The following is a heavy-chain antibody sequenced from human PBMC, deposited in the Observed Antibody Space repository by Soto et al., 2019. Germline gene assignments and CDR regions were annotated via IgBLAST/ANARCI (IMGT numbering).Heavy chain of an antibody. D-gene: IGHD1-26*01. V-gene: IGHV1-3*01. CDR2: INAGNGNT. J-gene: IGHJ5*02. CDR1: GYTFTSYA. Sequence: ASVKVSCKASGYTFTSYAMHWVRQAPGQRLEWMGWINAGNGNTKYSQKFQGRVTITRDTSASTAYMELSSLRSEDTAVYYCATQEVGGSYVYTFDPWGQGTLVTVSS. CDR3: ATQEVGGSYVYTFDP.